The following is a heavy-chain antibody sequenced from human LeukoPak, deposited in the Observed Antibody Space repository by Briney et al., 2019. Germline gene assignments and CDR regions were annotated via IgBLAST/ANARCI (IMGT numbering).Heavy chain of an antibody. D-gene: IGHD5-18*01. CDR2: IRSKAYGGTT. CDR3: TGCKRGYSYGIDY. V-gene: IGHV3-49*04. CDR1: GFTFGDYA. J-gene: IGHJ4*02. Sequence: GGSLRLSCTASGFTFGDYAMSWVRQAPGKGLEWVGFIRSKAYGGTTEYAASVKGRFTISRDDSKSIAYLQMNSLKTEDTAVYYCTGCKRGYSYGIDYWGQGTLVTVSS.